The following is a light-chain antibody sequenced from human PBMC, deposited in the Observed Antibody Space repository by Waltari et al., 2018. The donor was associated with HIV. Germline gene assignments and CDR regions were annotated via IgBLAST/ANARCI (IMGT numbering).Light chain of an antibody. J-gene: IGLJ3*02. CDR3: QTWGTGGV. CDR2: LTSDGSH. V-gene: IGLV4-69*01. Sequence: QAVLTQPPSASATLGTSLNLTSTLKSGHSSHAIPWHQQQPEKCTRYLMQLTSDGSHSKGDGIPDRFSGSSSGSKRYLSISSLQSEDEADYYCQTWGTGGVFGGGTKLTVL. CDR1: SGHSSHA.